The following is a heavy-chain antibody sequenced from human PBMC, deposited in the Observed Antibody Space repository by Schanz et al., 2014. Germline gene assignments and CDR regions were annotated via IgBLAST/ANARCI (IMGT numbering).Heavy chain of an antibody. CDR1: GGTLDTYK. D-gene: IGHD3-16*01. Sequence: QDQLLQSGAAVKKPGSSVRVSCKASGGTLDTYKIAWVRQVPGQGLEWMGRIIPFLAVSNYAQDFQGRVTCAANRAASTVHMDLRSLRSEDTDVYDCARAGRGYAYPLNSYPMDVWGQWTTGSVS. CDR3: ARAGRGYAYPLNSYPMDV. J-gene: IGHJ6*02. V-gene: IGHV1-69*02. CDR2: IIPFLAVS.